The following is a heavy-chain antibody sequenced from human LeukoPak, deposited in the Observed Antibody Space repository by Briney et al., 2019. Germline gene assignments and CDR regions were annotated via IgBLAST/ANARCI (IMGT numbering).Heavy chain of an antibody. J-gene: IGHJ4*02. Sequence: SETLSLTCAVYGGSFSGYYWSWIRQPPGKGLEWIGEINHSGSTNYNPSLKSRVTISVDRSKNQFSLKLSSVTAADTAVYYCASFPLDYWGQGTLVTVSS. CDR3: ASFPLDY. CDR2: INHSGST. V-gene: IGHV4-34*01. CDR1: GGSFSGYY.